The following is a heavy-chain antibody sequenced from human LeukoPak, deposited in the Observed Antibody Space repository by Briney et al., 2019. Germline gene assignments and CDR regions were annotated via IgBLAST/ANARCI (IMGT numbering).Heavy chain of an antibody. V-gene: IGHV3-30*18. CDR2: ISYDGSNK. CDR3: AKDQIQLWLGSVDY. J-gene: IGHJ4*02. D-gene: IGHD5-18*01. CDR1: GFTFSSYG. Sequence: GRSLRLSCAASGFTFSSYGMHWVRQAPGKGLEWVAVISYDGSNKYYADSVKGRFTTSRDNSKNTLCLQMNSLRAEDTAVYYCAKDQIQLWLGSVDYWGQGTLVTVSS.